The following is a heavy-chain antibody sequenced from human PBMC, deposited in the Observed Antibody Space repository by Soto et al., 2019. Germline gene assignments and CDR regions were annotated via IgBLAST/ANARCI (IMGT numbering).Heavy chain of an antibody. CDR3: ARDRREYSSSLTLDWFDP. D-gene: IGHD6-6*01. V-gene: IGHV1-69*08. CDR1: GGTFSSYT. Sequence: QVQLVQSGAEVKKPGSSVKVSCKASGGTFSSYTISWVRQAPGQGLEWMGRIIPILGIANYAQKFQGRVTITADKSTSTAYMGLSSLRSEDTAVYYCARDRREYSSSLTLDWFDPWGQGTLVTVSS. J-gene: IGHJ5*02. CDR2: IIPILGIA.